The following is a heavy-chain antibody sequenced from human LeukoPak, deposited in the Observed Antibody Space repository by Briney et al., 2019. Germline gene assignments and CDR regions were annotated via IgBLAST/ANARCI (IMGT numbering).Heavy chain of an antibody. CDR1: GASISSSY. J-gene: IGHJ1*01. D-gene: IGHD3-22*01. CDR3: ARDQTYYVSSGHYYVTYFQH. V-gene: IGHV4-4*07. CDR2: ISTGGST. Sequence: PSETLSLTCTVSGASISSSYCTWVRQPAGEGLEWIGLISTGGSTTYNPSFKSRVTMSVDTSKNQFSLNLTSVTAADTAVYYCARDQTYYVSSGHYYVTYFQHWGQGILVTVSS.